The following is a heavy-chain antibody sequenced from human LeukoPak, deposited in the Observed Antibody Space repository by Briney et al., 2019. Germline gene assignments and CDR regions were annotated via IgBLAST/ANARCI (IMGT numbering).Heavy chain of an antibody. CDR1: GYTFTSYG. CDR2: ISAYNGNT. V-gene: IGHV1-18*01. CDR3: ARAVVVAATPGYFQH. J-gene: IGHJ1*01. Sequence: ASVNVSCKPSGYTFTSYGISGVRQAPGQGLEWVGWISAYNGNTNYAQKLQGRVTMTTDTSTSTAYMELRSLSSDDTAVYYCARAVVVAATPGYFQHWGQGTLVTVSS. D-gene: IGHD2-15*01.